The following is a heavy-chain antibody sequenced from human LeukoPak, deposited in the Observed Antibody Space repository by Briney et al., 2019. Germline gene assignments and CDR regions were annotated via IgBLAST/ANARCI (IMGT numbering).Heavy chain of an antibody. Sequence: ASVKVSCKASGGTFSSYAISWVRQAPGRGLEWMGRIIPILGIANYAQKFQGRVTITADKSTSTAYMELSSLRSEDTAVYYCARDRWDYDSSGHDYWGQGTLVTVSS. CDR1: GGTFSSYA. V-gene: IGHV1-69*04. CDR3: ARDRWDYDSSGHDY. D-gene: IGHD3-22*01. CDR2: IIPILGIA. J-gene: IGHJ4*02.